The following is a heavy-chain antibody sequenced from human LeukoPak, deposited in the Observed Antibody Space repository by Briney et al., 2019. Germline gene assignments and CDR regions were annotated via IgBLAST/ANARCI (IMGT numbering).Heavy chain of an antibody. D-gene: IGHD3-22*01. CDR1: GFTFNNFC. CDR2: ISYSGSVQ. CDR3: GRSPRDSRDWTGTLDY. J-gene: IGHJ4*02. V-gene: IGHV3-30*03. Sequence: GMSLRLSCAASGFTFNNFCIHWVRQPPGKGLEWVAFISYSGSVQFYADSVKGRFTISRYDSKNTVYLQMNSLRVADTAVYYCGRSPRDSRDWTGTLDYWGQGALVTVSS.